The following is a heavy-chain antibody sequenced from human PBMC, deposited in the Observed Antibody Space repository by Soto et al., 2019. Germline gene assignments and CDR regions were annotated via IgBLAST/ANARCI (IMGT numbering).Heavy chain of an antibody. D-gene: IGHD3-10*01. J-gene: IGHJ4*02. CDR2: IYWDDDE. V-gene: IGHV2-5*02. CDR1: GFSLTTAGVG. Sequence: QINVKESGPPLVKPTQTLTLTCSFSGFSLTTAGVGVGWVRQSPGEALEWLGLIYWDDDERYSPSLKNRLTLTKDTSKNQVVLKMTNMAPVDTATYYCAHSRNLITEDAQVGDFDYWGQGTLVTVSS. CDR3: AHSRNLITEDAQVGDFDY.